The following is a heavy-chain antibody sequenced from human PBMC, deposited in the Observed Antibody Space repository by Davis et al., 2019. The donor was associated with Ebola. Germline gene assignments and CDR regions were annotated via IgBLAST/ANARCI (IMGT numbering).Heavy chain of an antibody. J-gene: IGHJ5*02. CDR1: GFTFSSYG. CDR3: AKYAVAATLFSNWFDP. D-gene: IGHD2-15*01. V-gene: IGHV3-21*04. Sequence: GGSLRLSCAASGFTFSSYGMHWVRQAPGKGLEWVSSISSSSSYIYYADSVKGRFTISRDNSKNTLYLQMNSLRAEDTAVYYCAKYAVAATLFSNWFDPWGQGTLVTVSS. CDR2: ISSSSSYI.